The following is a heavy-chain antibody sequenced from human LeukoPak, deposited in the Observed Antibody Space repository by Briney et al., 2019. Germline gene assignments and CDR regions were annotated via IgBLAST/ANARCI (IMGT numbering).Heavy chain of an antibody. CDR2: ISTSSSYI. CDR1: AFTFSSYS. D-gene: IGHD3-22*01. J-gene: IGHJ6*03. Sequence: GGSLRLSCAASAFTFSSYSMNWVRQAPGKGLEWVSSISTSSSYIYYADAVKGRFTISRDNAKNSLYLQINSLRAEDTAVYYCARDQLDYYDSSGHAYYYYYYMDVWGKGTTVTVSS. V-gene: IGHV3-21*01. CDR3: ARDQLDYYDSSGHAYYYYYYMDV.